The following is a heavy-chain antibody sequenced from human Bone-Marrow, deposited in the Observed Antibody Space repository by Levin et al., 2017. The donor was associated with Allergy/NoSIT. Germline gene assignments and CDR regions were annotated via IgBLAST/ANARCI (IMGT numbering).Heavy chain of an antibody. CDR3: AREGGRYCSSTSCYMLRVFDY. CDR2: INPNSGGT. J-gene: IGHJ4*02. V-gene: IGHV1-2*06. Sequence: GASVKVSCKASGYTFTGYYMHWVRQAPGQGLEWMGRINPNSGGTNYAQKFQGRVTMTRDTSISTAYMELSRLRSDDTAVYYCAREGGRYCSSTSCYMLRVFDYWGQGTLVTVSS. D-gene: IGHD2-2*02. CDR1: GYTFTGYY.